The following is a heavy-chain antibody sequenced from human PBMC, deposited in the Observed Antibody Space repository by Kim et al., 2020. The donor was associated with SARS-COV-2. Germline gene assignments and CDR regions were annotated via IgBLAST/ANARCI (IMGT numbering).Heavy chain of an antibody. V-gene: IGHV4-34*01. CDR1: GGSFSGYY. D-gene: IGHD3-22*01. J-gene: IGHJ5*02. Sequence: SETLSLTCAVYGGSFSGYYWSWIRQPPGKGLEWIGEINHSGSTNYNPSLKSRVTISVDTSKNQFSLKLSSVTAADTAVYYCARGRPMIVVVRTPRTSPADWFDPWGQGTLVTVSS. CDR3: ARGRPMIVVVRTPRTSPADWFDP. CDR2: INHSGST.